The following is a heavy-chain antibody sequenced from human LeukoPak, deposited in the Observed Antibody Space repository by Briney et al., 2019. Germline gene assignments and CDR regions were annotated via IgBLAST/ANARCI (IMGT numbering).Heavy chain of an antibody. J-gene: IGHJ6*02. CDR2: ISKKGYGGTR. Sequence: GVSLRLSCTASGFTFHDYPMLWVPHARGMGREEVDFISKKGYGGTREYAAAVRGRFTISRDDPKRTAYLQMNSLKTEDTAVYYCTRERRRSRNYDMDVWGQGTTVTVSS. CDR3: TRERRRSRNYDMDV. CDR1: GFTFHDYP. D-gene: IGHD6-13*01. V-gene: IGHV3-49*04.